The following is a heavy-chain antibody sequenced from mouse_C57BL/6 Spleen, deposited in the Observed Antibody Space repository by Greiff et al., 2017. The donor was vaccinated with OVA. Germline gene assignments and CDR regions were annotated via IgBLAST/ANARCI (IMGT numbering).Heavy chain of an antibody. D-gene: IGHD1-1*01. Sequence: VQLQQSGAELVRPGTSVKVSCKASGYAFTNYLIEWVKQRPGQGLEWIGVINPGSGGTNYTEKFKGKATLTADKSSSTAYMQLSSLTSEDSAVYFCARGDYGSGLDYWGQGTTLTVSS. CDR1: GYAFTNYL. CDR2: INPGSGGT. CDR3: ARGDYGSGLDY. V-gene: IGHV1-54*01. J-gene: IGHJ2*01.